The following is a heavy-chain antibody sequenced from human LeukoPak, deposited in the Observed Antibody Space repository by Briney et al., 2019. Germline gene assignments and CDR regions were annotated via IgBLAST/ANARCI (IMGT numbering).Heavy chain of an antibody. CDR3: ARWIAAPRIYYYYYMDV. V-gene: IGHV1-18*01. J-gene: IGHJ6*03. D-gene: IGHD6-13*01. Sequence: GASVKVSCKASGYPFTNYAMNWVRQAPGQGLEWMGWISAYNGNTNYAQKLQGRVTMTTDTSTSTAYMELRSLRSDDTAVYYCARWIAAPRIYYYYYMDVWGKGTTVTVSS. CDR1: GYPFTNYA. CDR2: ISAYNGNT.